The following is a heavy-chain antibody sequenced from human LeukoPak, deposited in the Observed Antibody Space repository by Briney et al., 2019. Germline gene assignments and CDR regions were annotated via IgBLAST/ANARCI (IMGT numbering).Heavy chain of an antibody. CDR1: GFTVSSSY. J-gene: IGHJ4*02. CDR2: IYSGTST. Sequence: GGSLRLSCAASGFTVSSSYMNWVRQAPGKGLEWVSVIYSGTSTYYAASVKGRFTISRDNSKNTLYLQMNSLRAEDTAVYYCARGRRAWRFDYWGQGTLVTVSS. CDR3: ARGRRAWRFDY. V-gene: IGHV3-53*01.